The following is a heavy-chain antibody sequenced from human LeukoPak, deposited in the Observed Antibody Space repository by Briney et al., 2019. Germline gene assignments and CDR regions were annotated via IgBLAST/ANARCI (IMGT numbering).Heavy chain of an antibody. D-gene: IGHD3-3*01. CDR1: GGSISGWY. V-gene: IGHV4-34*01. J-gene: IGHJ5*02. CDR2: GSESGGT. Sequence: SATLSLTCTVSGGSISGWYWSWIRQPPGKGLEWIGEGSESGGTKFNPSLKSRVTISADTSKNQFSLKLNSVTAADTAVYYCAKNGQSGFSFDPWGQGTLVTVSS. CDR3: AKNGQSGFSFDP.